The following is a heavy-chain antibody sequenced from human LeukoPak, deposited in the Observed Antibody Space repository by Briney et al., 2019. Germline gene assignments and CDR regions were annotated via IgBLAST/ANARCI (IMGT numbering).Heavy chain of an antibody. Sequence: GGSLRLSCAASGFSFSGYWMTWVRQTPGKGLEWVANIKEDGSERYHADSLEGRFTVSRDNAKNSLYLQMNSLRVDDTAVYYCARDYGWARDIWGQGTMVTVSS. CDR2: IKEDGSER. CDR3: ARDYGWARDI. CDR1: GFSFSGYW. J-gene: IGHJ3*02. V-gene: IGHV3-7*01. D-gene: IGHD3-10*01.